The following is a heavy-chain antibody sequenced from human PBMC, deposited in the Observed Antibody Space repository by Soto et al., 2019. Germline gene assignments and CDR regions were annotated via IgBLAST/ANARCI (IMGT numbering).Heavy chain of an antibody. Sequence: QVQLVESGGGVVQPGRSLRLTCAASGFTFSRNGMHWVRQAPGKGLEWVALVSYDGSKTYYADSVRGRFTISRDNSENTLYLQMNSLRAEDTAVYYCARWVGGSMYDNSGKYDSWGQGTLVTVSS. CDR1: GFTFSRNG. V-gene: IGHV3-30*03. D-gene: IGHD3-22*01. CDR3: ARWVGGSMYDNSGKYDS. CDR2: VSYDGSKT. J-gene: IGHJ5*01.